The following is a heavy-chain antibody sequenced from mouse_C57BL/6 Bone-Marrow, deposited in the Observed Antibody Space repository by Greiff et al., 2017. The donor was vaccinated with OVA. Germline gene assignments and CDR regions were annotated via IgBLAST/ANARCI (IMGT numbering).Heavy chain of an antibody. CDR2: ISDGGSYT. D-gene: IGHD1-1*01. CDR3: ANYYGSSPFAY. V-gene: IGHV5-4*03. Sequence: EVKLMESGGGLVKPGGSLKLSCAASGFTFSSYAMSWVRQTPEQRLEWVATISDGGSYTYYPDNVKGRFTISRDNAKNNLYLQMSHLKSEDTAMYDCANYYGSSPFAYWGQGTLVTVSA. J-gene: IGHJ3*01. CDR1: GFTFSSYA.